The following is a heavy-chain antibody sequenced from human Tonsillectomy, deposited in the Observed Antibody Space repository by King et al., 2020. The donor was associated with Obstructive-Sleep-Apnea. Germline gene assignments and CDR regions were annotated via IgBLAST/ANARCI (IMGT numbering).Heavy chain of an antibody. J-gene: IGHJ4*02. CDR3: AKVGSAGRRDGYNWIDY. Sequence: QLVQSGAEVKKPGASVRVSCKTSGYTFTTYDISWVRQAPGQGLEWMGWISAYNANTNYAQKLQGRVTMTTDTSTSTAYMELRSLRSDDTAVYYCAKVGSAGRRDGYNWIDYWGQGTLVTVSS. D-gene: IGHD5-24*01. CDR2: ISAYNANT. V-gene: IGHV1-18*01. CDR1: GYTFTTYD.